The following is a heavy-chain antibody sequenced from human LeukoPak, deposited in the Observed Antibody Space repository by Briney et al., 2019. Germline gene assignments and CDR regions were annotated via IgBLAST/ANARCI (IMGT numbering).Heavy chain of an antibody. J-gene: IGHJ3*02. CDR1: GGSFSGYY. D-gene: IGHD2-15*01. CDR2: INHSGST. V-gene: IGHV4-34*01. Sequence: SETLSLTCAVYGGSFSGYYWSWIRQPPGKGLEWIGEINHSGSTNYNPSLKSRVTISVDTSKNQFSLKLSSVTAADTAVYYCARHKYSSQNSDGFDIWDQGTMVTVYS. CDR3: ARHKYSSQNSDGFDI.